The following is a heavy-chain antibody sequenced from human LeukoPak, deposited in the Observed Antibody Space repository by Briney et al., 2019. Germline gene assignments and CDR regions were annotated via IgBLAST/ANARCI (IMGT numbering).Heavy chain of an antibody. D-gene: IGHD6-19*01. V-gene: IGHV1-46*01. CDR3: ARDQIASSGWYAEYFQR. Sequence: ASVKVSCKASGYTFTSYYMHWVRQAPGQGLEWMGIINPSGGSTSYAQKFQGRVTMTRDTSTSTVYMELSSLRSEDTAVYYCARDQIASSGWYAEYFQRWGQGTLVTVSS. CDR2: INPSGGST. J-gene: IGHJ1*01. CDR1: GYTFTSYY.